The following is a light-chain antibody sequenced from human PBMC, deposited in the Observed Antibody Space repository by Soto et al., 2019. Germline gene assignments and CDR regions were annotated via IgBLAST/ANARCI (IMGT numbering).Light chain of an antibody. CDR1: TGPVTGGCY. V-gene: IGLV7-43*01. J-gene: IGLJ2*01. Sequence: QTVVTQEPSLTVSPGGTVTLTCASNTGPVTGGCYPNWFQQQPGQAPRALICSGTSKPSWTPARFSGSLPGGRAALTLSGVQPEDEAKCYCLLYCGGVQGLFGGGTQLTVL. CDR3: LLYCGGVQGL. CDR2: SGT.